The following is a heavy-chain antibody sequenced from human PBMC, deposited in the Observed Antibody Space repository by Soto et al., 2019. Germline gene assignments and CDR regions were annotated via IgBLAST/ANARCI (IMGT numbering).Heavy chain of an antibody. J-gene: IGHJ4*02. Sequence: QVQLVESGGGVVQPGRSLRLSCAASGLTFSAAGMHWVRQAPGKGLEWVAFIANDGTEQSYVDSVKGRFTISRDNSQNRLYLQVNGLRTEDSALYYCAKDKGRTAIDYWGQGTLVSVSS. CDR2: IANDGTEQ. CDR3: AKDKGRTAIDY. CDR1: GLTFSAAG. V-gene: IGHV3-30*18.